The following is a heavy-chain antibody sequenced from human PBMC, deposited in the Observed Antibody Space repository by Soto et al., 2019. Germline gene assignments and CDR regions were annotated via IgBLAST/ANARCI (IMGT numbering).Heavy chain of an antibody. CDR2: IWYDGSNK. CDR3: ARDGGEGAPMSGSFPNWFDP. CDR1: GFTFSSYG. J-gene: IGHJ5*02. D-gene: IGHD1-26*01. Sequence: GGSLRLSCAASGFTFSSYGMHWVRQAPGKGLEWVAVIWYDGSNKYYADSVKGRFTISRDNSKNTLYLQMNSLRAEDTAVYYCARDGGEGAPMSGSFPNWFDPWGQGTLVTVSS. V-gene: IGHV3-33*01.